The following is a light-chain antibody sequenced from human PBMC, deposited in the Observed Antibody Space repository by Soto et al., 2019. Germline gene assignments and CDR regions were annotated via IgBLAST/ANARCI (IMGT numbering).Light chain of an antibody. CDR2: GAS. CDR1: QSISDN. Sequence: DIVMTQSPAILSVSLGERATLSCLASQSISDNLAWYQQRSGQAPRLLIYGASTRATGVPARFSGSGSGTEFTLTLSSLQSHDFEIYYCQQYKSGPPLTFGGGTKVE. J-gene: IGKJ4*01. V-gene: IGKV3-15*01. CDR3: QQYKSGPPLT.